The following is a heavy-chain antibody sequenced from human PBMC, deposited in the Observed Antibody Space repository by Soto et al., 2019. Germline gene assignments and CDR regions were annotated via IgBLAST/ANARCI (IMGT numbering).Heavy chain of an antibody. Sequence: TSETLSLTSTVFGGSIRPYYWSWIRQPPGKELEWIGYIYYTGSTNYSPSLKSRVTMSLDTSKNLLSLKLNSVTAADTAVYYCARGSPLSSSFPLDYWGQGSLVTVSS. CDR3: ARGSPLSSSFPLDY. CDR1: GGSIRPYY. V-gene: IGHV4-59*12. CDR2: IYYTGST. D-gene: IGHD6-6*01. J-gene: IGHJ4*02.